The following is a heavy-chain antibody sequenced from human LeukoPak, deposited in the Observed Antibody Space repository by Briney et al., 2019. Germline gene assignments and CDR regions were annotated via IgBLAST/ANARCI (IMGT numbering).Heavy chain of an antibody. Sequence: GGSLRLSCAASGFTFSSYAMSWVRQAPGKGLEWVSTVSGGGDSTHYADSVKGRLTISRDNSKNTLYLQMNSLRAEDTAVYYCADSGGGYYWGQGTLVTVSS. D-gene: IGHD2-15*01. CDR3: ADSGGGYY. CDR1: GFTFSSYA. CDR2: VSGGGDST. J-gene: IGHJ4*02. V-gene: IGHV3-23*01.